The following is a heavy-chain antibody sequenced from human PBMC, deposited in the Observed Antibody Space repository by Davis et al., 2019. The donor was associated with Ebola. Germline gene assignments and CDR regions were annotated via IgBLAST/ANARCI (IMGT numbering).Heavy chain of an antibody. J-gene: IGHJ6*02. CDR2: IYYSGST. V-gene: IGHV4-39*01. CDR1: GGSISSSSYY. CDR3: AITPYYYYGMDV. Sequence: MPGGSLRLSCTVSGGSISSSSYYWGWIRQPPGKGLEWIGSIYYSGSTYYNPSLKSRVTISVDTSKNQFSLKLSSVTAADTAVYYCAITPYYYYGMDVWAKGPRSPSP.